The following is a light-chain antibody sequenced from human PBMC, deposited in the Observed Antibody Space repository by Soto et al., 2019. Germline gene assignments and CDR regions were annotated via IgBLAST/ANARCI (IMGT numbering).Light chain of an antibody. CDR2: AAS. CDR1: QSISTY. J-gene: IGKJ1*01. Sequence: MRLTHSPSSLAAAFGEKVTITFRASQSISTYLNWYQQTPGKAPKLLIYAASSLQSGVPSRFSGSGSGTDFTLTISSLHPEDSATYYCQQSYSTPPTFGQGTKVDIK. V-gene: IGKV1-39*01. CDR3: QQSYSTPPT.